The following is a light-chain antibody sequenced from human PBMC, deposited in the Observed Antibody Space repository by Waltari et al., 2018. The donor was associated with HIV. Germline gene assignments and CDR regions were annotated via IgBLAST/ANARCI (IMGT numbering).Light chain of an antibody. CDR2: WAS. Sequence: DIVMTQSPDSLAVSLGERATINCTSSRTVLYSSDNQNYLAWYLQRPGHPPKVLIFWASTRAFGVPDRFTGSGSGTDFSLTLSSLQAADVGIYYCQQYYTVPPTFGGGTKVE. V-gene: IGKV4-1*01. CDR1: RTVLYSSDNQNY. CDR3: QQYYTVPPT. J-gene: IGKJ4*01.